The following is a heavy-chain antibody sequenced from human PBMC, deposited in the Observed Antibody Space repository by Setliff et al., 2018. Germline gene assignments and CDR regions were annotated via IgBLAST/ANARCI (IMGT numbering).Heavy chain of an antibody. V-gene: IGHV1-18*01. J-gene: IGHJ4*02. D-gene: IGHD3-22*01. CDR3: ARSDWDSSGYYYFDY. CDR2: ISPYTGNT. CDR1: GYTFTDFG. Sequence: ASVKVSCKASGYTFTDFGINWVRQAPGQGLEWMGWISPYTGNTYSAQRFQGRVTLTTDTSTSTAYMEVKSLTSDDTAVYFCARSDWDSSGYYYFDYWGQGTLVTVSS.